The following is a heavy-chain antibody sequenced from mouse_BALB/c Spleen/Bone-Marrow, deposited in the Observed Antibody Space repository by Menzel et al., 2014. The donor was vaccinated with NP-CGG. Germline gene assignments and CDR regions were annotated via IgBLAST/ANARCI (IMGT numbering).Heavy chain of an antibody. J-gene: IGHJ2*01. CDR3: VRKYGKGGDY. CDR1: GYTFTGYW. D-gene: IGHD2-10*02. CDR2: IDPSDSEI. V-gene: IGHV1-61*01. Sequence: VQLQQSGAEVVRPGASVKLSCKASGYTFTGYWMNWVKPRPGQGLEWIGMIDPSDSEIHYNPMFRDKATLTVDKSSSTAYMQLSSLTSDGSAVYYCVRKYGKGGDYWGQGTTLTVSS.